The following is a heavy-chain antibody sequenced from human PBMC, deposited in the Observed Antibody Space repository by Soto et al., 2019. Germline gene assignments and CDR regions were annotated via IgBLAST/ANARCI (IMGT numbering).Heavy chain of an antibody. J-gene: IGHJ4*02. CDR2: INHSGST. CDR3: ARGMKRSYGTGPWNLYFDY. CDR1: GGSFSGYY. Sequence: SETLSLTCAVYGGSFSGYYWSWIRQPPGKGLEWIGEINHSGSTNYNPSLKSRVTISVDTSKNQFSLKLSSVTAADTAVYYCARGMKRSYGTGPWNLYFDYWGQGTLVTVSP. V-gene: IGHV4-34*01. D-gene: IGHD1-1*01.